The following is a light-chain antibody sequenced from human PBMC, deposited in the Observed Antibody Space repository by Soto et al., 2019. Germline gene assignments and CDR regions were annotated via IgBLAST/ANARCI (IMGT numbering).Light chain of an antibody. Sequence: EVLLTQSPGSLALSRWEIATLSWRASQSVSSSYLAWYQHRPGQAPRLLIFGASSRATGIPDRFSGTGSGTDFTLTISRLEPEDFAVYYCQQYGNSPWTFGQGTKVDIK. CDR2: GAS. CDR3: QQYGNSPWT. V-gene: IGKV3-20*01. CDR1: QSVSSSY. J-gene: IGKJ1*01.